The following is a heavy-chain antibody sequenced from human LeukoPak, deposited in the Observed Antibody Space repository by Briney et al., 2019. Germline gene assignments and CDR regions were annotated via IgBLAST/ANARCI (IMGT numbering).Heavy chain of an antibody. CDR1: GGSISSGDYY. D-gene: IGHD5-12*01. CDR3: ARAEDIEAFDI. CDR2: MYYSGST. J-gene: IGHJ3*02. V-gene: IGHV4-30-4*08. Sequence: KPSQTLSLTCTVSGGSISSGDYYWSWIRQPPGKGLEWIGYMYYSGSTYYNPSLKSRVTISVDTSKDQFSLKLSSVTAADTAVYYCARAEDIEAFDIWGQGTMVTVSS.